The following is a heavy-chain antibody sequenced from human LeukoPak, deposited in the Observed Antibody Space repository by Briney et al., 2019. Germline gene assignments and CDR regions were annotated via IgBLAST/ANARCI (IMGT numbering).Heavy chain of an antibody. Sequence: ASVKVSCKASGYTSTGYYMHWVRQAPGQGLEWMGWINPNSGGTNYAQKFQGRVTMTRDTSISTAYMELSRLRSDDTAVYYCAREGYSSSRSGGGYMDVWGKGTTVTVSS. CDR3: AREGYSSSRSGGGYMDV. V-gene: IGHV1-2*02. CDR1: GYTSTGYY. D-gene: IGHD6-13*01. CDR2: INPNSGGT. J-gene: IGHJ6*03.